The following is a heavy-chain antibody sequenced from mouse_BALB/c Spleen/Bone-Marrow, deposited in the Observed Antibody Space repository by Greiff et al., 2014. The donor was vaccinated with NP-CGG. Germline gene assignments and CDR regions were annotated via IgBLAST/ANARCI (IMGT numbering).Heavy chain of an antibody. V-gene: IGHV14-3*02. D-gene: IGHD4-1*01. CDR3: ARWEYYAMDY. Sequence: DVKLQESGAELVKPGASVKLSCTASGFNIKDTYMHWVKQRPEQGLEWIGRIDPANGNTKYDSKFQGKATITADTSSNTAYLQLSSLTSEDTAVYYCARWEYYAMDYWGQGTSVTVSS. J-gene: IGHJ4*01. CDR1: GFNIKDTY. CDR2: IDPANGNT.